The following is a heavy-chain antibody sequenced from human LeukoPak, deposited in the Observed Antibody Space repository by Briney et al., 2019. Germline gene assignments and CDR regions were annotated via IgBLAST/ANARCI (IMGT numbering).Heavy chain of an antibody. J-gene: IGHJ4*02. V-gene: IGHV3-23*01. D-gene: IGHD1-1*01. CDR3: ARISLAPSDNFDS. Sequence: GGSPRLSCAASAFTFSSHPMGWVRRAPGKGLEWVSSICSSIGCTYYADSVRGRSAISRDDSKNTLYLQMNSLRAEDTAVYYCARISLAPSDNFDSWGQGTLVTVSS. CDR2: ICSSIGCT. CDR1: AFTFSSHP.